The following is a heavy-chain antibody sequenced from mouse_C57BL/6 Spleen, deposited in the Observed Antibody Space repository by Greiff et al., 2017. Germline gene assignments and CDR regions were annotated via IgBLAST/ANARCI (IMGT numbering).Heavy chain of an antibody. CDR1: GYSFTDYN. J-gene: IGHJ3*01. Sequence: LEESGPELVKPGASVKISCKASGYSFTDYNMNWVKQSNGKSLEWIGVINPNYGTTSYNQKFKGKATLTVDQSSSTAYMQLNSLTSEDSAVYYCARDYGSSYGAWFAYWGQGTLVTVSA. V-gene: IGHV1-39*01. D-gene: IGHD1-1*01. CDR3: ARDYGSSYGAWFAY. CDR2: INPNYGTT.